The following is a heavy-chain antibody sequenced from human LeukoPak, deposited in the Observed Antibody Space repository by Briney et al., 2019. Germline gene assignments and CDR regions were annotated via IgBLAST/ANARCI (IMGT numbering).Heavy chain of an antibody. CDR3: ARSVAAVAGHKDY. CDR1: GFTFSSYS. Sequence: GGSLRLSCAASGFTFSSYSMNWVRQAPGRGLEWVSFISSGSSYIYYADSVKGRFTISRDNAKNSLYLQMNSLRAEDTAVYYCARSVAAVAGHKDYWGQGTLVTVSS. J-gene: IGHJ4*02. CDR2: ISSGSSYI. V-gene: IGHV3-21*01. D-gene: IGHD6-19*01.